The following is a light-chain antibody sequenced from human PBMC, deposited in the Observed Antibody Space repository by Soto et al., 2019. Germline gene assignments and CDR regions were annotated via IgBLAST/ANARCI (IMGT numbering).Light chain of an antibody. Sequence: QSVLTQPPSVSGAPGQRVTISCTGSSSNIGAGYDVHWYQQVPGTAPKLMIYEVSNRPSGVSNRFSGSKSGNTASLTISGLQAEDEADYYCSSYTSSSTPYVFGTGTKVTVL. CDR3: SSYTSSSTPYV. J-gene: IGLJ1*01. V-gene: IGLV1-40*01. CDR2: EVS. CDR1: SSNIGAGYD.